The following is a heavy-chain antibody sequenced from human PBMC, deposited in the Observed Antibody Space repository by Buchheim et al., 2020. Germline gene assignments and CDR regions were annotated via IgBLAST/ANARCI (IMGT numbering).Heavy chain of an antibody. CDR1: GFTFSSYS. CDR2: ISSSSSTI. J-gene: IGHJ6*02. CDR3: ARDRYDFWSGYYSSLGYYYGMDV. V-gene: IGHV3-48*04. Sequence: EVQLVESGGGLVQPGGSLRLSCAASGFTFSSYSMNWVRQAPGKGLEWVSYISSSSSTIYYADSVKGRFTISRASAKNSLYLQMNSLRAEDTAVYYCARDRYDFWSGYYSSLGYYYGMDVWGQGTT. D-gene: IGHD3-3*01.